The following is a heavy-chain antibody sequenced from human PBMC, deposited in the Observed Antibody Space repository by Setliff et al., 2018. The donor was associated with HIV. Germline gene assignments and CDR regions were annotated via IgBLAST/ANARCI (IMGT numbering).Heavy chain of an antibody. J-gene: IGHJ2*01. D-gene: IGHD3-10*01. CDR3: ARETNASGSLTAYWYFDL. V-gene: IGHV4-30-4*08. CDR2: ICNSGST. Sequence: PSETLSLTCTVSGGSISSGDYYWTWIRQPPGKGLEWIGYICNSGSTYYEPSLRGRVTISIDRSKNQFSLKLNSVTAADTAVYYCARETNASGSLTAYWYFDLWGRGTLVTVSS. CDR1: GGSISSGDYY.